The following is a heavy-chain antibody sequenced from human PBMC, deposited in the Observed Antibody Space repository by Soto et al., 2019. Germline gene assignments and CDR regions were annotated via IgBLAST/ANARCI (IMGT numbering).Heavy chain of an antibody. CDR1: GVSISSYY. J-gene: IGHJ5*02. CDR2: IYYSVSS. Sequence: SETLSLTGTLSGVSISSYYWSWIRQPPGKGLEWIGYIYYSVSSDYDPSLKNRVTISVDTSKSQFALKLSSGTTPATAVYHCGRGGGWELPTYWFDPWGQGPLGTVSS. V-gene: IGHV4-59*01. CDR3: GRGGGWELPTYWFDP. D-gene: IGHD1-26*01.